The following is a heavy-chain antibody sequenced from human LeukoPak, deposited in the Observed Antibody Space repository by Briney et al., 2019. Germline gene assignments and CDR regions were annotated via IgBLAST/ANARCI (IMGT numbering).Heavy chain of an antibody. J-gene: IGHJ4*02. CDR2: IYYSGST. V-gene: IGHV4-39*01. Sequence: SETLSLTCTVSGGSISSSSYYWGWIRQPPGKGLECMGSIYYSGSTYYNPSLKSRVTISVDTSKNQFSLKLSSVTAADTAVYYCARTSRLAVAGTGRLDYWGQGTLVTVSS. CDR1: GGSISSSSYY. D-gene: IGHD6-19*01. CDR3: ARTSRLAVAGTGRLDY.